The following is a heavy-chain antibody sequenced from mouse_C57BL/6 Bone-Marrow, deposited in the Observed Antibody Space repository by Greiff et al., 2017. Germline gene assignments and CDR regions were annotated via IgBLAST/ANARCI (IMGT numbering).Heavy chain of an antibody. J-gene: IGHJ1*03. D-gene: IGHD1-1*01. CDR2: ISSGGSYT. CDR1: GFTFSSYG. Sequence: EVMLVESGGDLVKPGGSLKLSCAASGFTFSSYGMSWVRQAPDKRLEWVATISSGGSYTYYPDSVKGRFTISRDNAKNTLYLQMSSLKSEDTAMYYCARHYSHYYGSSFYWYFDVGGTGTTVTVSS. V-gene: IGHV5-6*02. CDR3: ARHYSHYYGSSFYWYFDV.